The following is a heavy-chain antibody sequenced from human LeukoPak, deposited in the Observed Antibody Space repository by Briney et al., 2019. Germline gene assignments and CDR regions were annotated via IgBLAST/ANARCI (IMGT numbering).Heavy chain of an antibody. CDR1: GDSISSYY. V-gene: IGHV4-59*08. J-gene: IGHJ4*02. CDR2: IHYSGIT. CDR3: ARGMTTVVSPDY. Sequence: SETLSLTCTVSGDSISSYYWSWIRQPPGKGLDWIGYIHYSGITNYNPSLKSRVTISVDTSKNQFSLNLSSVTAADTAVYYCARGMTTVVSPDYWGQGTLVTVSS. D-gene: IGHD4-23*01.